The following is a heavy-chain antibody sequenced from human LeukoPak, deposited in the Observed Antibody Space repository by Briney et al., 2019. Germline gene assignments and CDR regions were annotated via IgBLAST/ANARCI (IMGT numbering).Heavy chain of an antibody. Sequence: ASVKVSCKASGYTFTRYGISWVRQAPGQGLEWMGWINDNNVNTNYAQKSQGRVTMSTDTSTNTAYMELRRLRSDDTAVYYCARDGGYYYDSSGYYFEYWGQGTLVTVSS. J-gene: IGHJ4*02. CDR1: GYTFTRYG. D-gene: IGHD3-22*01. V-gene: IGHV1-18*01. CDR2: INDNNVNT. CDR3: ARDGGYYYDSSGYYFEY.